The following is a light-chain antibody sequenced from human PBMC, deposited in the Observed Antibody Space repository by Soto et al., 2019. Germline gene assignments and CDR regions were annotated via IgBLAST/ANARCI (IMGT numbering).Light chain of an antibody. CDR3: QQFSSYPLT. J-gene: IGKJ4*01. CDR1: QSVSRNY. CDR2: GAS. V-gene: IGKV3-20*01. Sequence: EIVLTQSPGTLSLSPGERATLSCRASQSVSRNYLVWYQQKPGQAPRLLIYGASGRATGIPDRFSGGGSGTDFTLTISRLEPEDFAVYYCQQFSSYPLTFGGGTKVDIK.